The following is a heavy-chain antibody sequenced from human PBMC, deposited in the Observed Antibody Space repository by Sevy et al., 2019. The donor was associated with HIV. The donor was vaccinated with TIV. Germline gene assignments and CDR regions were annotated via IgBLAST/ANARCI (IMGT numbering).Heavy chain of an antibody. D-gene: IGHD4-17*01. CDR3: ARPRANYVDHYFFYALDV. CDR1: GFAFSNYYA. CDR2: ISYDGSDT. Sequence: GGSLRLSCAASGFAFSNYYAMHWVRQAPGKGLEWVALISYDGSDTYYGDSGKGRFTVSRDNFKNTLFLQMNSLTTEDTAVYYCARPRANYVDHYFFYALDVWGQGTTVTVSS. V-gene: IGHV3-30-3*01. J-gene: IGHJ6*02.